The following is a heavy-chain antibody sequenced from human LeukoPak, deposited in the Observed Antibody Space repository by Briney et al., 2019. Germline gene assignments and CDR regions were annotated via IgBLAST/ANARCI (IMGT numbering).Heavy chain of an antibody. D-gene: IGHD3-9*01. V-gene: IGHV3-74*01. CDR3: ARPYYDILTGYYP. J-gene: IGHJ5*02. Sequence: PGGSLRLSCAASGFTFSSYWMHWVRQAPGKGLVWVSRINSDGSSTSYADSVKGRFTISRDNAKNTLYLQMNSLRAEDTAVYYCARPYYDILTGYYPWGQGTLVTVSS. CDR2: INSDGSST. CDR1: GFTFSSYW.